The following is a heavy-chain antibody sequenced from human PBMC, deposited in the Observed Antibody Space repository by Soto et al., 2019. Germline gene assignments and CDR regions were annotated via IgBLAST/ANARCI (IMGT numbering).Heavy chain of an antibody. V-gene: IGHV3-23*01. CDR1: GFTFNTFD. CDR2: IRGVAGST. J-gene: IGHJ4*02. CDR3: VKGAWLDY. Sequence: EVQLLESGGGLVQPGGSLRLSCAASGFTFNTFDMTWVRQAPGKGLEWVSLIRGVAGSTHYPDSVKGRFTISKDTSNNVLYLEMNSLRADDTAVYFCVKGAWLDYWGQGNIVTVSS.